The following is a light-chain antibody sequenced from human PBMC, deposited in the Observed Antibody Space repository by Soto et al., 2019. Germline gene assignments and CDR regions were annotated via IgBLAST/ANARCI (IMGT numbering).Light chain of an antibody. V-gene: IGKV3-20*01. CDR1: QSVSSSS. CDR2: GAS. J-gene: IGKJ4*01. CDR3: QQYSRSSLT. Sequence: EIVLTQSPGTLSLSPGERATLSCRASQSVSSSSLAWYQQKPGQAPRLLIYGASSRATGIPDRFSGSGSGTAFTLTISRLEPEDFAVYYCQQYSRSSLTFGGGTKVEIK.